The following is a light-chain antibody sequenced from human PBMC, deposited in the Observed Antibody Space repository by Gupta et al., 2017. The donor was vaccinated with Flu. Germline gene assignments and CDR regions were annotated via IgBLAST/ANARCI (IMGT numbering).Light chain of an antibody. CDR3: QRYGRSPPLT. Sequence: EVVLTQSPGTLSLSLGERATLSCRASQSVSSNYLAWYQQKPGQAPRLLVYDASTSAIGIPDRFSGSGSGTDFTRTITRLELEDFAVYYCQRYGRSPPLTFGGGTKVEIK. V-gene: IGKV3-20*01. J-gene: IGKJ4*01. CDR2: DAS. CDR1: QSVSSNY.